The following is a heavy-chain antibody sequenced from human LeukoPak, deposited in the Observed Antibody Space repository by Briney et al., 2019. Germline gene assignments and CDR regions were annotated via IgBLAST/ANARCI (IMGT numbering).Heavy chain of an antibody. CDR2: INHSGST. J-gene: IGHJ4*02. CDR1: GGSFSGYY. Sequence: SETLSLTCDVYGGSFSGYYWSWIRQPPGKGLEWIGEINHSGSTNYNPSLKSRVTISVDTSKNQFSLKLSSVTAADTAVYYCARGAGFGELLFDFDYWGQGTLVTVSS. CDR3: ARGAGFGELLFDFDY. D-gene: IGHD3-10*01. V-gene: IGHV4-34*01.